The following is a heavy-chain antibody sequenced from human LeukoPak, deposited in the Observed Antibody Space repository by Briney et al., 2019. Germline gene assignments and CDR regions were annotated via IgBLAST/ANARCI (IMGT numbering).Heavy chain of an antibody. V-gene: IGHV4-39*07. CDR2: IYYSGST. Sequence: SETLSLTCTVSGGSISSYYWGWIRQPPGKGLEWIGSIYYSGSTYYNPSLKSRVTISVDTSKSQFSLKLSSVTAADTAVYYCARDVRDYDILTGYFFSREQTDWFDPWGQGTLVTVSS. D-gene: IGHD3-9*01. J-gene: IGHJ5*02. CDR3: ARDVRDYDILTGYFFSREQTDWFDP. CDR1: GGSISSYY.